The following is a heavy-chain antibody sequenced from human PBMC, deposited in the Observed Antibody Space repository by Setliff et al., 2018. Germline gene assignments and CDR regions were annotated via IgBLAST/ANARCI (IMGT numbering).Heavy chain of an antibody. CDR3: VRESRSTWYRRDF. CDR2: TYYNGTA. J-gene: IGHJ4*02. Sequence: SETLSLTCAVYDGSFSDYYWSWMRQPPGKRLEWIGSTYYNGTAYYNPSLQSRVAISVDTSKNYFSLDVSSVTAADTAVYYCVRESRSTWYRRDFWGQGTLVTVSS. D-gene: IGHD6-13*01. V-gene: IGHV4-34*01. CDR1: DGSFSDYY.